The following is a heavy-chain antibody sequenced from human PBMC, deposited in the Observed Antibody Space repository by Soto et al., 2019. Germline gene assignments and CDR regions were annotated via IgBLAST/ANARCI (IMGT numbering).Heavy chain of an antibody. V-gene: IGHV1-2*02. J-gene: IGHJ4*02. CDR2: INNGGGT. CDR3: ATSSDWSPLLDY. D-gene: IGHD6-19*01. Sequence: ASVEVSCKASQYTFTNYYLHWVRQAPGQRPEWMGWINNGGGTIYAQKFQGRLTMTRDTSITTAYMELSRLSSDDTAFYYCATSSDWSPLLDYWGQGTLVTVCS. CDR1: QYTFTNYY.